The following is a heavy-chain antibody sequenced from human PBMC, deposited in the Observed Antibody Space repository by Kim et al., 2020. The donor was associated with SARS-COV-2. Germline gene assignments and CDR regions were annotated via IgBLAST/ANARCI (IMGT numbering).Heavy chain of an antibody. CDR3: VTGDVLTGYPFDY. CDR1: GYTLTELS. Sequence: ASVKVSCKVSGYTLTELSMHWVRQVPGKGLEWMGGFDPEDGETIYAKRFQGRVTMTEDTSTDTAYMALSSLRFEDTAVYYCVTGDVLTGYPFDYWGQGTLITVSS. V-gene: IGHV1-24*01. CDR2: FDPEDGET. D-gene: IGHD3-9*01. J-gene: IGHJ4*02.